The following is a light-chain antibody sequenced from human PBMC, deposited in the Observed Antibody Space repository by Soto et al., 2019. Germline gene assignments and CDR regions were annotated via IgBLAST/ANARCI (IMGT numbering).Light chain of an antibody. CDR3: QQRSNWPPVIT. CDR1: QSVTTY. Sequence: EVVLTQSPATLSLSPGERATLSCRASQSVTTYLAWYQQKPGQPPRLLIYDASTMATGIPARFSGSGSGTDFTLTISSLEPEDFEVYYCQQRSNWPPVITFGQGTRLEIK. V-gene: IGKV3-11*01. CDR2: DAS. J-gene: IGKJ5*01.